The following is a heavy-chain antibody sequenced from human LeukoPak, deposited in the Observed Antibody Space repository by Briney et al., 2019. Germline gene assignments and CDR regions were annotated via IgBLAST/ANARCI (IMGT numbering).Heavy chain of an antibody. Sequence: GGSLRLSCAASGFTFSSYSMNWVRQAPGKGLEWVSSISSSSSYIYYADSVKGRFTISRDNAKNSLYLQMNSLRAEDTAVYYCARGQPHDYGDYGANFDNWGQGTLVTVSS. CDR1: GFTFSSYS. V-gene: IGHV3-21*01. CDR2: ISSSSSYI. J-gene: IGHJ4*02. D-gene: IGHD4-17*01. CDR3: ARGQPHDYGDYGANFDN.